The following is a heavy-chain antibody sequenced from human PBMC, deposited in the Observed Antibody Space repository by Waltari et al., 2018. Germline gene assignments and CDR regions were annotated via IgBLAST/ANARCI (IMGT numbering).Heavy chain of an antibody. CDR2: IWYDGSNK. D-gene: IGHD6-13*01. V-gene: IGHV3-33*01. Sequence: QVQLVESGGGVVQPGRSLRLSCAASGFTFSSYGMHWVRQAPGKGLWWVAVIWYDGSNKYYADSVKGRFTISRDNSKNTLYLQMNSLRAEDTAVYYCARDLRIAGSFDYWGQGTLVTVSS. J-gene: IGHJ4*02. CDR3: ARDLRIAGSFDY. CDR1: GFTFSSYG.